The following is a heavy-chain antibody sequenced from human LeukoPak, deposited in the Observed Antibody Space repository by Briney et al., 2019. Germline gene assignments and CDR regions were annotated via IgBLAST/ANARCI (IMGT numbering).Heavy chain of an antibody. V-gene: IGHV3-49*03. Sequence: GGSLRLSCTASGFTFGDYAMSWFRQAPGKGLEWVGFIRSKAYGGTTEYAASVKGRFTISRDDSKSIAYLQMNSLKTEDTAVYYCTRENSYSSSWYKPLGYWGQGTLVTVSS. CDR1: GFTFGDYA. CDR2: IRSKAYGGTT. CDR3: TRENSYSSSWYKPLGY. J-gene: IGHJ4*02. D-gene: IGHD6-13*01.